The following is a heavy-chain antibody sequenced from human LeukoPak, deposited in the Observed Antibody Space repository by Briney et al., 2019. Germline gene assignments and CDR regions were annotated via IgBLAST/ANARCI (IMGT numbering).Heavy chain of an antibody. CDR2: ISYDENNK. J-gene: IGHJ3*02. CDR1: GFTFSTYP. Sequence: GGSLRLSCAASGFTFSTYPMHWVRQAPGKGLECVALISYDENNKYYADSVKGRFTISRDNSKNMLYLQMNSLRAEDTAVYYCARERRQWQPFDIWGQGTMVTVSS. V-gene: IGHV3-30-3*01. D-gene: IGHD6-19*01. CDR3: ARERRQWQPFDI.